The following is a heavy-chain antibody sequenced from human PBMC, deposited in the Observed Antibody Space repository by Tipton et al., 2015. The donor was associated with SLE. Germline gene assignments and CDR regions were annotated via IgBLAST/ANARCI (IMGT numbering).Heavy chain of an antibody. CDR3: AKPPQNYGDYVSWYFDV. V-gene: IGHV3-23*03. D-gene: IGHD4-17*01. J-gene: IGHJ2*01. CDR1: GFTFSNYG. Sequence: SLRLSCAASGFTFSNYGMRWVRQAPGKGLEWVSFIYSGGATYYADSVKGRFTISKDNSKNTLYLQMYSLSAEDTAVYYCAKPPQNYGDYVSWYFDVWGRGTLVTVSS. CDR2: IYSGGAT.